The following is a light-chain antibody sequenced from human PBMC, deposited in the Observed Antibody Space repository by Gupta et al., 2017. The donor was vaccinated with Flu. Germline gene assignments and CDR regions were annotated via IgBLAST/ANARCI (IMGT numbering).Light chain of an antibody. CDR3: DSYGAGWV. CDR1: NSDIGAYNY. J-gene: IGLJ3*02. Sequence: QSALTQPASVSGSPGQSIPISCTGTNSDIGAYNYVSWYQQHQGKAPKRMIYEVSNRPSGVSTRFSGSKSAKTEYLTISGLQAEDESDYYCDSYGAGWVFGGGTKLTVL. V-gene: IGLV2-14*01. CDR2: EVS.